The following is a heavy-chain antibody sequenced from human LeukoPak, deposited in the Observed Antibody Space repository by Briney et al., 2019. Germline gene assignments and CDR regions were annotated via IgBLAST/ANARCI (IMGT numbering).Heavy chain of an antibody. D-gene: IGHD3-10*02. CDR2: FDPEDGET. Sequence: ASVKVSCKVSGYTLTELSMHWVRQAPGKGLEWMGGFDPEDGETIYAQKFQGRVTMTEDTSTGTAYMELSSLRSEDTAVYYCATDGLGSGSHDAFDIWGQGTMVTVSS. CDR3: ATDGLGSGSHDAFDI. V-gene: IGHV1-24*01. J-gene: IGHJ3*02. CDR1: GYTLTELS.